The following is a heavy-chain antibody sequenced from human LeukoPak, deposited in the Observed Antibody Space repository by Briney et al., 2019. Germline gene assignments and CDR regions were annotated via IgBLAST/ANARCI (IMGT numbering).Heavy chain of an antibody. D-gene: IGHD2-8*01. CDR2: INPSGGST. V-gene: IGHV1-46*01. J-gene: IGHJ3*02. CDR1: GYTFTSYY. Sequence: GASVKVSCKASGYTFTSYYMHWVRQAPGQGLEWMGIINPSGGSTSYAQKFQGRVTMTRDTSTSTVYMELSSLRSEDTAVYYCASANCTNGVCYLFDAFDIWGQGTMVTVSS. CDR3: ASANCTNGVCYLFDAFDI.